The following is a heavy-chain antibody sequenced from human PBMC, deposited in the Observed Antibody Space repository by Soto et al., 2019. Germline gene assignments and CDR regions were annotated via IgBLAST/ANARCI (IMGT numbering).Heavy chain of an antibody. V-gene: IGHV3-23*01. CDR3: AKDQYSSGIVDV. CDR1: GFTFSSYA. Sequence: GGSLRLSCAASGFTFSSYAMSWVRQAPGKGLEWISAISGSGGSTYYADSVKGRFTISRDNSKNTLYLQMNSLRAEDTAVYYCAKDQYSSGIVDVWGQGTTVTVSS. D-gene: IGHD6-25*01. J-gene: IGHJ6*02. CDR2: ISGSGGST.